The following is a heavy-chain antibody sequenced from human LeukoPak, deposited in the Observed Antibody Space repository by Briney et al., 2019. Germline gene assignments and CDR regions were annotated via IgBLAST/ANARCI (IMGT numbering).Heavy chain of an antibody. D-gene: IGHD3-22*01. V-gene: IGHV1-69*01. Sequence: SVKVSCKASGGTFSSYAISWVRQAPGQGLEWMGGIIPIFGTANYAQKFQGRVTITADESTSTAYMELSSLRSEDTAVYYCARGAYDSSGYFFWFDYWGQGTLVTVSS. J-gene: IGHJ4*02. CDR1: GGTFSSYA. CDR3: ARGAYDSSGYFFWFDY. CDR2: IIPIFGTA.